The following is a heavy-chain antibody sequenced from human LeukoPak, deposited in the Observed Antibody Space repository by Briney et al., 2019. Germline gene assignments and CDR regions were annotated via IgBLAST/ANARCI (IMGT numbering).Heavy chain of an antibody. CDR3: ARDHYCSGGSCYNWFDP. CDR2: IIPIFGTA. Sequence: ASVKVSCKASRGTLSSYAISWVRQAPGQGLEWMGGIIPIFGTANYAQKFQGRVTITADESTSTAYMELSSLRSEDTAVYYCARDHYCSGGSCYNWFDPWGQGTLVTVSS. CDR1: RGTLSSYA. J-gene: IGHJ5*02. V-gene: IGHV1-69*13. D-gene: IGHD2-15*01.